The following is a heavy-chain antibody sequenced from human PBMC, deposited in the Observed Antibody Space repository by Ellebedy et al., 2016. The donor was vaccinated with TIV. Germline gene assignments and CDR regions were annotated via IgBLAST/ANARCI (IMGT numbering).Heavy chain of an antibody. CDR2: ISAYNGNT. Sequence: AASVKVSCKASGYTFTSYAMHWVRQAPGQGLEWMGWISAYNGNTNYAQKLQGRVTMTTDTSTSTAYMELRSLRSDDTAVYYCAREGSTRYYDILTGYYFSGNYFDYWGQGTLVTVSS. V-gene: IGHV1-18*01. D-gene: IGHD3-9*01. J-gene: IGHJ4*02. CDR1: GYTFTSYA. CDR3: AREGSTRYYDILTGYYFSGNYFDY.